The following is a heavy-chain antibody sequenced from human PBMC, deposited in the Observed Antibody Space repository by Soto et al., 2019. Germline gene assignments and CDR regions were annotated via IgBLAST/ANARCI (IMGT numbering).Heavy chain of an antibody. CDR3: AKDPTMAADRPSGD. CDR2: ISFDGSNT. D-gene: IGHD3-10*01. Sequence: QVQLVESGGGVVQPGRSLRPSCAASGFTFSSYGMHWVRQAPAKGLEWVSVISFDGSNTYYADSVKGRFTISRDNSKNTLYLQMSSLRPDDTAVYYCAKDPTMAADRPSGDWGQGTLVIVSS. J-gene: IGHJ4*02. CDR1: GFTFSSYG. V-gene: IGHV3-30*18.